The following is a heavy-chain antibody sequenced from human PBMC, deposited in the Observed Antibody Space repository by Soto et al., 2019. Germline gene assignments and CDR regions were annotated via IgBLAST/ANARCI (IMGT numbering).Heavy chain of an antibody. D-gene: IGHD3-10*01. Sequence: QVKLVQSGAEVKKPGASVKVSCKASGYTFTSYDINWVRQATGQGLEWMGWMNPDSGNTVYAQKFQGRVTMTRNTSRSTVYMELSSLRSEDTAGYYGARERGGIDYWAREPWSPSPQ. J-gene: IGHJ4*02. CDR1: GYTFTSYD. CDR3: ARERGGIDY. V-gene: IGHV1-8*01. CDR2: MNPDSGNT.